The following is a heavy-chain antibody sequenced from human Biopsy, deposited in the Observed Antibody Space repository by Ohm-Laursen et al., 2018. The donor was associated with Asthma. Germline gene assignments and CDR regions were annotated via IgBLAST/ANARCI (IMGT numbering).Heavy chain of an antibody. D-gene: IGHD2-15*01. J-gene: IGHJ2*01. CDR3: ARVPTTLRYFDL. Sequence: TLSLTCTVSGGSVSSGSYYWSWIRQPPGKGLAWVSYFSYSGSTDYNPSLKSRLTISMDTSNNQFSLKLSSATAADTAVYYCARVPTTLRYFDLWGRGTLVTVSS. CDR1: GGSVSSGSYY. CDR2: FSYSGST. V-gene: IGHV4-61*01.